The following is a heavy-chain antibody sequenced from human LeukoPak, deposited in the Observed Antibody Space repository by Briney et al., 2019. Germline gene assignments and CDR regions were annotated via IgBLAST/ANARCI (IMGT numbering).Heavy chain of an antibody. Sequence: GGSLRLSCAASGFTFSSYAMHWVRQAPGKGLEWVAVISYDGSNKYYADSVKGRFTISRDNAKNSLYLQMNSLRAEDTAVYYCARDGYDSSVDYWGQGTLVTVSS. CDR2: ISYDGSNK. CDR1: GFTFSSYA. D-gene: IGHD3-22*01. V-gene: IGHV3-30-3*01. CDR3: ARDGYDSSVDY. J-gene: IGHJ4*02.